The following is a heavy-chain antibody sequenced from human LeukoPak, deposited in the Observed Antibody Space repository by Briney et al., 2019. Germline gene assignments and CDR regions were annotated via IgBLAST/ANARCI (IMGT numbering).Heavy chain of an antibody. CDR2: IYYSGST. CDR3: ARQYSSGYYFFDY. Sequence: PSETLSPTCTVSGGSISSYYWSWIRQPPGRGLEWIGYIYYSGSTNYNPSLKSRVTISIDTSKNQFSLKLSSVTAADMAVYYCARQYSSGYYFFDYWGQGTLVTVSS. D-gene: IGHD3-22*01. V-gene: IGHV4-59*08. CDR1: GGSISSYY. J-gene: IGHJ4*02.